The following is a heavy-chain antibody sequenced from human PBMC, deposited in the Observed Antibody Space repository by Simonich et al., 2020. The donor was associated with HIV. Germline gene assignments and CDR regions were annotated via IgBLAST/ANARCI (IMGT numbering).Heavy chain of an antibody. V-gene: IGHV4-39*01. Sequence: QLQLQESGPGLVKPSETLSLTCTVSGGSISSSSYYWGWIRQPPGKGLGWVGSIYYSGSTYYNPSLKSRVTISVDTSKNQFSLKLSSVTAADTAVYYCAVTYYDFWSGYFPLDYWCQGTLVTVSS. CDR3: AVTYYDFWSGYFPLDY. CDR1: GGSISSSSYY. CDR2: IYYSGST. D-gene: IGHD3-3*01. J-gene: IGHJ4*02.